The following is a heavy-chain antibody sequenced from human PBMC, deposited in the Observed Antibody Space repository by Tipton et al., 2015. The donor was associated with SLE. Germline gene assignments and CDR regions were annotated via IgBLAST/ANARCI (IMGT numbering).Heavy chain of an antibody. CDR1: GFTFSSYS. CDR3: EREHHSTYVY. Sequence: TLSLTCAASGFTFSSYSMNWVRQAPGKGLEWVASISSSSSYIYFADSVKGRFTISRDNAKDTLYLQMNRLRAEDTAVYYCEREHHSTYVYWGQGTLVTVSS. D-gene: IGHD2/OR15-2a*01. CDR2: ISSSSSYI. V-gene: IGHV3-21*01. J-gene: IGHJ4*02.